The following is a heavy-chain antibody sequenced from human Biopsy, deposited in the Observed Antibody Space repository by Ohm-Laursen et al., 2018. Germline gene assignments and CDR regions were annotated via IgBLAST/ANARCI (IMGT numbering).Heavy chain of an antibody. CDR1: GGSITSRTYY. Sequence: GTLSLTCTLSGGSITSRTYYWGWIRQTPGKGLVGIGTVYYRGTTYDSPSLKNRFIITVDTSKNQFSLSLKTVTAADTPVYYCARHDLSNFWSGYPNFFDRWGQGTLVTVSS. V-gene: IGHV4-39*01. D-gene: IGHD3-3*01. CDR3: ARHDLSNFWSGYPNFFDR. J-gene: IGHJ5*02. CDR2: VYYRGTT.